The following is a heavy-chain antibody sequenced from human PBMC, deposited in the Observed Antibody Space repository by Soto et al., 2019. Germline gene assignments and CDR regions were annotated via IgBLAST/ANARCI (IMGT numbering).Heavy chain of an antibody. CDR1: GGTFSSYA. D-gene: IGHD3-22*01. J-gene: IGHJ4*02. Sequence: SVKVSCKASGGTFSSYAISWVRQAPGQGLEWMGGITPIFGTANYAQKFQGRVTITADESTSTAYMELSSLRSEDTAVYYCAMSLTYYYDSSGYGFDYWGQGTLVTVSS. CDR3: AMSLTYYYDSSGYGFDY. V-gene: IGHV1-69*13. CDR2: ITPIFGTA.